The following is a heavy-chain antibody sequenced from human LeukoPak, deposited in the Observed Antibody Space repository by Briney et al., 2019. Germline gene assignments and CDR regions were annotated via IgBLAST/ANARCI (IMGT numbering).Heavy chain of an antibody. CDR3: AKDILGYDFWSGYPGIDY. Sequence: GGSLRLSCAASGFTFDDYAMHWVRQAPGKGLEWVSLISGDGGSTYYADSVKGRFIISRDNSKNSLYLQMNSLRTEDTALYYCAKDILGYDFWSGYPGIDYWGQGTLVTVSS. CDR2: ISGDGGST. V-gene: IGHV3-43*02. CDR1: GFTFDDYA. D-gene: IGHD3-3*01. J-gene: IGHJ4*02.